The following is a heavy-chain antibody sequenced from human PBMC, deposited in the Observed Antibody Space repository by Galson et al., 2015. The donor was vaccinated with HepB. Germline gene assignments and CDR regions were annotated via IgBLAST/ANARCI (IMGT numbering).Heavy chain of an antibody. CDR1: GYTLTHYA. CDR3: ARDSTAAPGTKHFDL. CDR2: INAGNGNT. D-gene: IGHD6-13*01. V-gene: IGHV1-3*01. J-gene: IGHJ2*01. Sequence: SVKVSCKASGYTLTHYAFHWVRQAPGQGLEWMGWINAGNGNTKYSQKFQGRLTFSRQTSANTLYMDLSGLRFEDTAVYYCARDSTAAPGTKHFDLWGRGTLITVSS.